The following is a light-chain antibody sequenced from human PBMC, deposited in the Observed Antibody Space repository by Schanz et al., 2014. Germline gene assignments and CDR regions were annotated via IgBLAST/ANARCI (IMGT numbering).Light chain of an antibody. CDR1: QSLSSNH. J-gene: IGKJ4*01. CDR2: GTS. Sequence: DIVLTQSPGTLSLSPGERATLSCRASQSLSSNHLAWYQQKPGQAPRLLIFGTSTRATGIPDRFIGSGSGTDFTLTISSLEPEDFAVYYCQQRSNWLTFGGGTKVEIK. CDR3: QQRSNWLT. V-gene: IGKV3D-20*02.